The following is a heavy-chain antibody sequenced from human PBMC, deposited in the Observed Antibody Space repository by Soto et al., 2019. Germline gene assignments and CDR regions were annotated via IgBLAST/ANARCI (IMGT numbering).Heavy chain of an antibody. Sequence: QVQLVQSGAEVKKPGSSVKVSCKASGGTFSSYAISWVRQAPGQGLEWMGGIIPIFGTANYAQKFPGRVTIAADESTSRAYMELSSLRAEDTAVYYCARSVLEMATIHFDYWGQGTLVTVSS. J-gene: IGHJ4*02. V-gene: IGHV1-69*01. D-gene: IGHD5-12*01. CDR3: ARSVLEMATIHFDY. CDR2: IIPIFGTA. CDR1: GGTFSSYA.